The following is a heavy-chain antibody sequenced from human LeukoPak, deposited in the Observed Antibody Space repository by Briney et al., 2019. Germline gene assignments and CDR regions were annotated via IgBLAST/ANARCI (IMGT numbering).Heavy chain of an antibody. CDR1: GLTFTSYA. CDR2: ISGSGGST. Sequence: PGGSLRLSCAASGLTFTSYAMSWVRQAPGKGLEWVSVISGSGGSTYYADSVKGRFTISRDNSKNTLYLQMESLRADDTAVYYCAKDFREFDYWGQGTLVTVSP. J-gene: IGHJ4*02. V-gene: IGHV3-23*01. CDR3: AKDFREFDY.